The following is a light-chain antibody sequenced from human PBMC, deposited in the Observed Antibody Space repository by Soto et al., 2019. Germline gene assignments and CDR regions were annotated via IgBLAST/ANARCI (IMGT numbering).Light chain of an antibody. CDR2: AAS. J-gene: IGKJ4*01. V-gene: IGKV1-39*01. CDR3: QQSYSTLT. CDR1: QSISSY. Sequence: DIQMTQSPSSLSASVGDRVTITCRASQSISSYLNWYQQKPGKAPKLRIYAASSLQSGVPSRFSGSGSGTDFTLTISSLQPEDFATYYCQQSYSTLTFGGGTKVESK.